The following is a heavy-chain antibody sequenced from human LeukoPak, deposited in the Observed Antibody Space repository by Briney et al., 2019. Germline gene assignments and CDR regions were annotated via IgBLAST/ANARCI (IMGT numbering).Heavy chain of an antibody. Sequence: PGGSLRLSCAASGFTFSSYEMNWVRQAPGKGLEWISYISGSGSTIYYADSVKGRFTISRDNAKNSLYLQMNSLRAEDMALYYCAKGLGAARGTNAFDIWGQGTMVTVSS. CDR2: ISGSGSTI. D-gene: IGHD6-6*01. J-gene: IGHJ3*02. CDR1: GFTFSSYE. V-gene: IGHV3-48*03. CDR3: AKGLGAARGTNAFDI.